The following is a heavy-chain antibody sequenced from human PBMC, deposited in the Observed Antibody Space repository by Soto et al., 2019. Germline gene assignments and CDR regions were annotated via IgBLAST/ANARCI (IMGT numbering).Heavy chain of an antibody. Sequence: GASVKVSCKASGYTFTGYYMHWVRQAPGQGLEWMGWINPNSGGTNYAQKFQGWVTMTRDTSISTAYMELSRLRSDDTAVYYCARVYSDILTGSEEDAFDIWGQGTMVTVSS. J-gene: IGHJ3*02. V-gene: IGHV1-2*04. CDR1: GYTFTGYY. D-gene: IGHD3-9*01. CDR2: INPNSGGT. CDR3: ARVYSDILTGSEEDAFDI.